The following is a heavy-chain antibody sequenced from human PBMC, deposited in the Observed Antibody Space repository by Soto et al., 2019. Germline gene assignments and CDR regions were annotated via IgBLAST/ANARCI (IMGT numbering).Heavy chain of an antibody. J-gene: IGHJ3*02. Sequence: GGSLRLSCAASGFTFSSYAMSWVRQAPGKGLEWVSAIGASGAGTYYAEYVKGRFTISRDNSKNTMFLQVNNLRVEDTAMYYCARRPDAFDIWGQGTMVTVSS. CDR1: GFTFSSYA. CDR3: ARRPDAFDI. CDR2: IGASGAGT. V-gene: IGHV3-23*01.